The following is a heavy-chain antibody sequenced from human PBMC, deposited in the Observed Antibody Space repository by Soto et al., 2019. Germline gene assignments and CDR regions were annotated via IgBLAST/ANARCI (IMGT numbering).Heavy chain of an antibody. CDR1: GFTFSYFA. J-gene: IGHJ6*02. D-gene: IGHD3-10*01. CDR2: LDGAGGST. CDR3: AAPRDEYGSGVSWFTYGMDI. V-gene: IGHV3-23*01. Sequence: GGSLRLSCLASGFTFSYFAMTWVRHVPGRGLEWVASLDGAGGSTYYAESVRGRFSISRDNSQNTLFLQMKRLTVDDTAIYYCAAPRDEYGSGVSWFTYGMDIWGQGTTVTVSS.